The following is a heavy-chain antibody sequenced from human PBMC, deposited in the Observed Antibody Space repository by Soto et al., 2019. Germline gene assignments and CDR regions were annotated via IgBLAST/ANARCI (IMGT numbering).Heavy chain of an antibody. V-gene: IGHV4-59*08. Sequence: SETLSLTCTVSGGSISSYYWSWIRQPPGKGLEWIGYIYYSGSTNYNPSLKSRVTISVDTSKNQFSLKLSSVTAADTAVYYCARRRRITARGGYYMDVWGKGTTVTVSS. CDR2: IYYSGST. D-gene: IGHD3-10*01. CDR1: GGSISSYY. J-gene: IGHJ6*03. CDR3: ARRRRITARGGYYMDV.